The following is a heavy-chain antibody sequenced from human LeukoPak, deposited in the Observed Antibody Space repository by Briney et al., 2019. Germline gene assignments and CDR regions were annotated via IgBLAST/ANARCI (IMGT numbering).Heavy chain of an antibody. V-gene: IGHV3-53*01. Sequence: GGSLRLSCAASGFTFDNYGMSWVRQAPGKGLEWVSFIYNSSRIHYSDSVKGRFTISRDNSKNTLYLQMNSLTAEDTAVYYCARRAGAYSHPYDYWGQGTLVTVSS. J-gene: IGHJ4*02. CDR2: IYNSSRI. CDR3: ARRAGAYSHPYDY. CDR1: GFTFDNYG. D-gene: IGHD4/OR15-4a*01.